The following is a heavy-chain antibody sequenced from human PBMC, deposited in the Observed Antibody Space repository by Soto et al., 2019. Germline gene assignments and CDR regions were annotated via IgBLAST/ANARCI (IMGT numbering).Heavy chain of an antibody. D-gene: IGHD2-8*01. Sequence: QVPLVQSGAEVKKPGASVRVSCKASGYSFTTYGVTWVRQAPGQGLEWMGWISTYNGDTRVAQQHQGRVTLTTETSTNAAHMELRSLRSDDTAIYYCARTEGRSTRGDYWGQGTLVTVSS. CDR1: GYSFTTYG. V-gene: IGHV1-18*01. J-gene: IGHJ4*02. CDR3: ARTEGRSTRGDY. CDR2: ISTYNGDT.